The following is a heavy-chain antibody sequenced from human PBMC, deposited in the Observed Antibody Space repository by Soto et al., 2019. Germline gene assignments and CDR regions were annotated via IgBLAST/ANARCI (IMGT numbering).Heavy chain of an antibody. CDR1: GYTFTSYD. J-gene: IGHJ3*02. Sequence: QVQLVQSGAEVKKPGASVKVSCKTSGYTFTSYDINWVRQATGQGLEWMGWMNPNSGKTAYAQKFQGRVTMTRNTSLSTAYMELSSLRSEDTAVYYCASERSSGAFDIWGQGTMVTVSS. V-gene: IGHV1-8*01. D-gene: IGHD1-26*01. CDR2: MNPNSGKT. CDR3: ASERSSGAFDI.